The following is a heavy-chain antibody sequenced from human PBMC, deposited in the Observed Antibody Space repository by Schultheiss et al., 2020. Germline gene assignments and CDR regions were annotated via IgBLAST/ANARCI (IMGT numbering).Heavy chain of an antibody. CDR1: GFTFSSYA. CDR2: ISGSGGST. J-gene: IGHJ3*02. D-gene: IGHD3-22*01. CDR3: ARDPDSSGYYYGSAFDI. V-gene: IGHV3-23*01. Sequence: GGSLRLSCAASGFTFSSYAMSWVRQAPGKGLEWVSAISGSGGSTYYADSVKGRFTISRDNAKNSLYLQMNSLRAEDTAVYYCARDPDSSGYYYGSAFDIWGQGTMVTVSS.